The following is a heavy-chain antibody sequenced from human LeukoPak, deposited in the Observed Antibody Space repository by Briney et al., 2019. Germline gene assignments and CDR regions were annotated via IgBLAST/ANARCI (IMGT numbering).Heavy chain of an antibody. V-gene: IGHV1-8*01. Sequence: ASVKVSCKASGYTFTSYDINWVRQATGQGLEWMGWMNPNSGNTGYAQKFQGRVTMTRNTSISTAYMELSSLRSEDTAVYYCARVDSSTIFYYSYGMDVWGQGTTVTVSS. CDR2: MNPNSGNT. CDR1: GYTFTSYD. J-gene: IGHJ6*02. CDR3: ARVDSSTIFYYSYGMDV. D-gene: IGHD3-3*01.